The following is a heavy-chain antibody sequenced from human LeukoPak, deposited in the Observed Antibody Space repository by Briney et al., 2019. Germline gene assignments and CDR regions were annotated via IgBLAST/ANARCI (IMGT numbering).Heavy chain of an antibody. CDR2: ISAYNGNT. V-gene: IGHV1-18*01. D-gene: IGHD2-2*02. Sequence: GASVKVSCKASGYTFSNFGITWVRQAPGQGLECMGWISAYNGNTKYTQIFQGRVTMTTDASTSTAYMELRSLRSDDTAVYYCARDRAPNYCSRTSCYKVEAFDIWGQGTMVTVSS. CDR1: GYTFSNFG. J-gene: IGHJ3*02. CDR3: ARDRAPNYCSRTSCYKVEAFDI.